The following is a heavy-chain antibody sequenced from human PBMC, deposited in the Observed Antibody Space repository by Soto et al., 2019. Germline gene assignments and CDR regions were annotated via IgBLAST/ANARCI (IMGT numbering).Heavy chain of an antibody. CDR1: GFTFGDYA. J-gene: IGHJ6*02. D-gene: IGHD2-21*01. CDR2: IRSKAYGGTT. CDR3: TRVAIGRYYYYYGMDV. V-gene: IGHV3-49*04. Sequence: HPGGSLRLSCTASGFTFGDYAMSWVRQAPGKGLEWVGFIRSKAYGGTTEYAASVKGRFTISRDDSKSIAYLQMNSLKTEDTAVYYCTRVAIGRYYYYYGMDVWGQGTTVTVSS.